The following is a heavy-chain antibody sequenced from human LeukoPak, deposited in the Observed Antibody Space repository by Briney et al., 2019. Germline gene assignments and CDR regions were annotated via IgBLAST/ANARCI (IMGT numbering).Heavy chain of an antibody. J-gene: IGHJ5*02. CDR1: GYTFTGYY. D-gene: IGHD2-15*01. CDR3: ARGSVAQTIVRRFDP. Sequence: ASVKVSCKASGYTFTGYYMHWVRQAPGQGLEWMGWINPNSGGTNYAQKFQGRVTMTRDTSISTAYMELSRLRSDDTAVYYCARGSVAQTIVRRFDPWGQGTLVTVSS. V-gene: IGHV1-2*02. CDR2: INPNSGGT.